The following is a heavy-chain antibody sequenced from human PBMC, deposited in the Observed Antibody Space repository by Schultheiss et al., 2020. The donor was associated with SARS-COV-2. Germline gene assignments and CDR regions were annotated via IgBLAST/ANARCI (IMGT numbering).Heavy chain of an antibody. J-gene: IGHJ2*01. CDR2: IYPGDSDT. D-gene: IGHD3-22*01. CDR1: GDSFTSYW. V-gene: IGHV5-51*01. CDR3: ARRRSQGYYDSSGYYTDWYFDL. Sequence: GGSLRLSCKNSGDSFTSYWIGWVRQMPGKGLEWMGIIYPGDSDTRYSPSFQGQVTISADKSISTAYLQWSSLKASDTAMYYCARRRSQGYYDSSGYYTDWYFDLWGRGTLVTVSS.